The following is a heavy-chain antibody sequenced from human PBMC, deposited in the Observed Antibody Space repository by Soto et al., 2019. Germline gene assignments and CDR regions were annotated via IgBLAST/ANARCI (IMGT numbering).Heavy chain of an antibody. CDR3: ATIVGANDY. Sequence: QVHLQESGPTLLESSETLSLTCTVSGGSMYTYSWTWIRQPAGKGLEWVGHIYSSGSANYNPSLKSRVSMSVDSSKNQFSLKLNSVTAADTAVYYCATIVGANDYWGRGTLVTVSS. CDR1: GGSMYTYS. V-gene: IGHV4-4*07. J-gene: IGHJ4*02. D-gene: IGHD1-26*01. CDR2: IYSSGSA.